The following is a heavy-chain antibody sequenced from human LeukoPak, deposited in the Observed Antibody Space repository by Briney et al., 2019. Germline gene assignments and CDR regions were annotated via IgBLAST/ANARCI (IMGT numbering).Heavy chain of an antibody. D-gene: IGHD3-22*01. CDR3: ARVTYYYDSSGYPDY. Sequence: PSETLSLTCTVSGGSISSYYWSWIRQPPGKGLEWIGYIYYSGSTSYNPSLKSRVTISVDTSKNQFSLKLSSVTAADTAVYYCARVTYYYDSSGYPDYWGQGTLVTVSS. CDR2: IYYSGST. V-gene: IGHV4-59*01. CDR1: GGSISSYY. J-gene: IGHJ4*02.